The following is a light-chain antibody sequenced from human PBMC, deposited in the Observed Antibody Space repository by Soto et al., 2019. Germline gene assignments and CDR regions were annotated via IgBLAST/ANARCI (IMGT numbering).Light chain of an antibody. Sequence: EIVMTQSPDTLSVSPGESATLSSRASQRVYSNLAWYQQRPGQAPRLLIYGASTRATGVPARFSGRGSGTEFTLTISSLQSEDFAVYYCQQYTNWPPNTFGQGTRLEIK. V-gene: IGKV3-15*01. CDR2: GAS. J-gene: IGKJ5*01. CDR1: QRVYSN. CDR3: QQYTNWPPNT.